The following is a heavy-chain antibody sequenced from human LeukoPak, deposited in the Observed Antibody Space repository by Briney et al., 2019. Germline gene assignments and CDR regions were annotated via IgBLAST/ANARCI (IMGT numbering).Heavy chain of an antibody. D-gene: IGHD6-13*01. CDR3: AKDRSIAAAANYFDY. Sequence: GGSLRLSCAASGFTFSSYAMSWVRQAPGKGLEWVSAISGSGGSTYYADSVKGRFTISRDNSKNTLYLQVNSLRAEDTAVYYCAKDRSIAAAANYFDYWGQGTLVTVSS. CDR2: ISGSGGST. J-gene: IGHJ4*02. V-gene: IGHV3-23*01. CDR1: GFTFSSYA.